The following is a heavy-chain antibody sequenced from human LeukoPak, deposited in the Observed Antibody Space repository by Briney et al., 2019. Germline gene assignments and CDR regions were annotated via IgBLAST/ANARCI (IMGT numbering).Heavy chain of an antibody. V-gene: IGHV3-30*18. J-gene: IGHJ4*02. Sequence: GTSLRLSCAASWFSFIDFGMHSVRQAPGKGLEWVAPISYDGSNKNYADSVKGRFTMSRDNSKSTLYLQMNSLRPDDTAVYYCAKVRRSGYIGSLDHWGQGTLVTVSS. CDR2: ISYDGSNK. D-gene: IGHD3-3*01. CDR3: AKVRRSGYIGSLDH. CDR1: WFSFIDFG.